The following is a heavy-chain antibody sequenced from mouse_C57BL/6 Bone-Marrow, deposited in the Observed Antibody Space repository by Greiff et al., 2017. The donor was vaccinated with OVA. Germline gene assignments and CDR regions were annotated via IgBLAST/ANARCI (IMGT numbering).Heavy chain of an antibody. Sequence: EVQVVESGGGLVKPGGSLKLSCAASGFTFSSYAMSWVRQTPEKRLEWVATISDGGSYTYYPDNVKGRFTISRDNAKNNLYLQMSHLKSEDTAMYYCARDRYSNYPYYAMDYWGQGTSVTVSS. CDR2: ISDGGSYT. J-gene: IGHJ4*01. CDR1: GFTFSSYA. D-gene: IGHD2-5*01. V-gene: IGHV5-4*01. CDR3: ARDRYSNYPYYAMDY.